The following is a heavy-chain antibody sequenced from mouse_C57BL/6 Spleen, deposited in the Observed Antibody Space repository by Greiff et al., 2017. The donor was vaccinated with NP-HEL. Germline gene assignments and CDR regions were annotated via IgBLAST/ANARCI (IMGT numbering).Heavy chain of an antibody. V-gene: IGHV1-59*01. CDR3: ANYYGSSY. J-gene: IGHJ1*03. Sequence: QVQLQQPGAELVRPGTSVKLSCKASGYTFTSYWMNWVKQRPGQGLEWIGVIDPSDSYTNYNQKFKGKATLTVDTSSSTAYMQLSSLTSEDSAVYYCANYYGSSYWGTGTTVTVSS. CDR2: IDPSDSYT. D-gene: IGHD1-1*01. CDR1: GYTFTSYW.